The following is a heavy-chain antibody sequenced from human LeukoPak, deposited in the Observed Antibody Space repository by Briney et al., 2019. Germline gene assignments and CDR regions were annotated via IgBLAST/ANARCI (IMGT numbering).Heavy chain of an antibody. Sequence: ASVEVSCKASGHTFTGYYMHWVRQAPGQGLEWMGWINPNSGGTNYAQKFQGWVTMTRDTSISTAYMELSRLRSDDTAVYYCARDSGYSSGYDYWGQGTLVTVSS. D-gene: IGHD6-19*01. J-gene: IGHJ4*02. CDR1: GHTFTGYY. CDR2: INPNSGGT. CDR3: ARDSGYSSGYDY. V-gene: IGHV1-2*04.